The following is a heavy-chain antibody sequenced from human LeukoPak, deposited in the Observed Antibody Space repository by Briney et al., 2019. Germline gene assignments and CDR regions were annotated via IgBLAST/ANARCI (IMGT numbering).Heavy chain of an antibody. CDR1: GFTFSSYV. D-gene: IGHD2-15*01. CDR3: AKAGAVVVVAAKYFDY. V-gene: IGHV3-30*02. Sequence: GGSLRLSCAASGFTFSSYVMHWVRQAPGKGLEWVAFIRYDGSNKYYADSVMGRFTISRDNSKNTLYLQLNSLSADDTAVYYCAKAGAVVVVAAKYFDYWGQGTLVTVSS. J-gene: IGHJ4*02. CDR2: IRYDGSNK.